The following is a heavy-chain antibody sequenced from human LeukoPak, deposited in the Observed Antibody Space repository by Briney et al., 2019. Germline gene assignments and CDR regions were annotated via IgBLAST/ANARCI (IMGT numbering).Heavy chain of an antibody. CDR3: AYGSRRPGAYDY. CDR2: IYYSGGT. D-gene: IGHD2-8*02. J-gene: IGHJ4*02. Sequence: SETLSLTCTVSGGSISSYYWSWIRQPPGKGLEWIGYIYYSGGTNYNPSLKSRVTISVDTSKNQFSLKLSSVTAADTAVYYCAYGSRRPGAYDYWGQGTLVTVSS. V-gene: IGHV4-59*01. CDR1: GGSISSYY.